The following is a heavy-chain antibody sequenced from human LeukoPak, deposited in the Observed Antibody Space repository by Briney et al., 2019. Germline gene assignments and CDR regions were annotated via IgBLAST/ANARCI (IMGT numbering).Heavy chain of an antibody. Sequence: GGSLRLSCAASGFTFSSYGMNWVRQAPGKGLEWVSFVSIGGTYIYYADSVKGRFTISRDDAKNSLYLQMNSLTAEDTAEYYCARNKINTVTAGWYFDLWGRGTLVTVSS. CDR1: GFTFSSYG. CDR2: VSIGGTYI. D-gene: IGHD4-17*01. J-gene: IGHJ2*01. V-gene: IGHV3-21*01. CDR3: ARNKINTVTAGWYFDL.